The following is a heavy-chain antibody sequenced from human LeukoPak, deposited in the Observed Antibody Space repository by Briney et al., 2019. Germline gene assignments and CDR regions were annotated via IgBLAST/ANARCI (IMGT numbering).Heavy chain of an antibody. J-gene: IGHJ6*03. V-gene: IGHV3-73*01. Sequence: GGSLKLSCAASGFTFSGSAMHWVRQASGKGLEWVGRIRSKANSYATAYAASVKGRFTISRDDSKNTAYLQMNSLKTEDTAVYYCTRQSSGPGYYYYYMDVWGKGTTVTVSS. CDR3: TRQSSGPGYYYYYMDV. CDR2: IRSKANSYAT. CDR1: GFTFSGSA.